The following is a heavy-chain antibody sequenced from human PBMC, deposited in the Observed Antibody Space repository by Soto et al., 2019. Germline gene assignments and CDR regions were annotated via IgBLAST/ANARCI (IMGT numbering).Heavy chain of an antibody. CDR1: GGSITISSYY. D-gene: IGHD3-22*01. CDR3: ARLGDYYQAFDY. V-gene: IGHV4-39*07. CDR2: IYYSGST. Sequence: PSGTLSLTCTVSGGSITISSYYWGWIRQPPGKGLEWIGSIYYSGSTYYNPSLKSRVTVSVDTSKNQFSLKLRSVTAADTAVYYCARLGDYYQAFDYWGQGTLVTVSS. J-gene: IGHJ4*01.